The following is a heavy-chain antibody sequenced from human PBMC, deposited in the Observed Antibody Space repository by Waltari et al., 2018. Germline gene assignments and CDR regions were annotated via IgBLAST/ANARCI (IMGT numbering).Heavy chain of an antibody. V-gene: IGHV3-33*01. CDR1: GFTFSSYG. Sequence: QVQLVESGGGVVQPGRSLRLSCAAAGFTFSSYGMHWVRQAPGKGLEWVAVIWYDGSNKYYADSVKGRFTISRDNSKNTLYLQMNSLRAEDTAMYYCARGVGSYYSFDYWGQGTLVTVSS. CDR3: ARGVGSYYSFDY. CDR2: IWYDGSNK. D-gene: IGHD1-26*01. J-gene: IGHJ4*02.